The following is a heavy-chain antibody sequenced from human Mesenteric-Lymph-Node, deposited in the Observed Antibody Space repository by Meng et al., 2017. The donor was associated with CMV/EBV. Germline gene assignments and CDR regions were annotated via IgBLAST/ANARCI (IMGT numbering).Heavy chain of an antibody. CDR1: GASINSISYF. CDR3: ARGGVIGDAFDI. D-gene: IGHD3-10*01. V-gene: IGHV4-39*07. CDR2: MYYDGRT. J-gene: IGHJ3*02. Sequence: SETLSLTCTVSGASINSISYFWGWIRQTPGKGLEWIGSMYYDGRTYVSPSLKSRVTISVDTSKNQFSLKLSSVTAADTAVYYCARGGVIGDAFDIWGQGTTVTVSS.